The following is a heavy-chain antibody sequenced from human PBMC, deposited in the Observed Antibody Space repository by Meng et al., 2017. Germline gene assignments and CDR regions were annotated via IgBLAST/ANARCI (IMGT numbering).Heavy chain of an antibody. CDR1: GFTFSSYS. CDR3: ARDRNLWFGELLPIYYYGMDV. Sequence: GESLKISCAASGFTFSSYSMNWVRQAPGKGLEWVSSISSSSSYIYYADSVKGRFTISRDNAKNSLYLQMNSLRAEDTAVYYCARDRNLWFGELLPIYYYGMDVWGQGTTVTGSS. CDR2: ISSSSSYI. V-gene: IGHV3-21*01. D-gene: IGHD3-10*01. J-gene: IGHJ6*02.